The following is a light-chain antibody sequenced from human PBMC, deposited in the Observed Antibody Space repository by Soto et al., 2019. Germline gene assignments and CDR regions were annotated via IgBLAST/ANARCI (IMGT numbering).Light chain of an antibody. Sequence: DIQVTQSPSAMSAAVGDRVTITCRTSQDISNRLGWFQQRPGKAPKRLISSASTLETGVPSRFSGTGSGTEFTLTISSLQPEGFATYYCQQHAAYPRDFGQGTKV. CDR1: QDISNR. J-gene: IGKJ1*01. CDR3: QQHAAYPRD. CDR2: SAS. V-gene: IGKV1-17*03.